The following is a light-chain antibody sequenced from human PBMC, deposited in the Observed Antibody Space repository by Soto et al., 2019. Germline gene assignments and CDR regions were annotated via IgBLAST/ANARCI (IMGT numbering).Light chain of an antibody. J-gene: IGLJ1*01. V-gene: IGLV2-8*01. Sequence: QSVLTQPPSASGSPGQSVTISCTGTSSDVGGYNYVSWYQQHPGKAPKHMIYDVSKRPSGVPDRFSGSKSGSTASLTVSGLQAEDEADYYCSSYAGSNNLYVFGTGTKLTVL. CDR3: SSYAGSNNLYV. CDR1: SSDVGGYNY. CDR2: DVS.